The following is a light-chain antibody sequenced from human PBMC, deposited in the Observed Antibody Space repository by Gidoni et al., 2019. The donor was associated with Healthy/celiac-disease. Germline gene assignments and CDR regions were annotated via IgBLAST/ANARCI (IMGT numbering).Light chain of an antibody. Sequence: IQLTLAPSSLSASVGDRVTITRRASQVISSYLAWYKQKPGKAPKLLIYAASTLQSGVPSRFSGSGSGTDFTLTISSLQPEDFATYYCQQLNSYPLTFGGXTKVEIQ. J-gene: IGKJ4*01. CDR2: AAS. CDR3: QQLNSYPLT. CDR1: QVISSY. V-gene: IGKV1-9*01.